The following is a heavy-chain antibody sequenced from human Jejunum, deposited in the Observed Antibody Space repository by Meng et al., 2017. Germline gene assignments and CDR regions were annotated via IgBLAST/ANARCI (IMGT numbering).Heavy chain of an antibody. D-gene: IGHD1-26*01. Sequence: QGQLVESGGDLVKPGGSLRLSCVASGFRFSDDHMAWIRQAPGKGLEWISYISVGGSIIYYADSVKGRFTISRDDAKNSVYLQMNSLRAEDTAVYYCARDGRHRRFDSWGQGTLVTVSS. V-gene: IGHV3-11*01. J-gene: IGHJ5*01. CDR1: GFRFSDDH. CDR2: ISVGGSII. CDR3: ARDGRHRRFDS.